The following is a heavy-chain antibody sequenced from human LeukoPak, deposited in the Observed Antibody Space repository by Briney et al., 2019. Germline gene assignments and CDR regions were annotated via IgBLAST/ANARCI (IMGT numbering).Heavy chain of an antibody. J-gene: IGHJ3*02. CDR2: ITWDGGST. Sequence: PGGSLRLSCAASGFTFDDYAMHWVRQAPGKGLEWVSLITWDGGSTYYADSVKGRFTISRDNSKNSLYLQMNSLRAEDTALYYCAKDITRIYSSGSPWAFDIWGQGTMVTVSS. V-gene: IGHV3-43D*03. CDR3: AKDITRIYSSGSPWAFDI. CDR1: GFTFDDYA. D-gene: IGHD6-19*01.